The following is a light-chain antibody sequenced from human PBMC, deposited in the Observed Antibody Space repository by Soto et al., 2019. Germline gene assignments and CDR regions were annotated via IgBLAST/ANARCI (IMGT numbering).Light chain of an antibody. CDR3: QQYSSYSWT. CDR2: DAS. J-gene: IGKJ1*01. V-gene: IGKV3-11*01. CDR1: QSVSSY. Sequence: EIVLTQSPATLSLSPGERATLSCRASQSVSSYLAWYQQKPGQAPRLLIYDASNRATGIPARFSGSGSGTDFTLTISSLQPDDSATYYCQQYSSYSWTFGQGTKVEI.